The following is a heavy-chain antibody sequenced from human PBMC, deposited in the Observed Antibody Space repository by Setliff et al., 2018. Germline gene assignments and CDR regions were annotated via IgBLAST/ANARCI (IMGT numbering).Heavy chain of an antibody. CDR1: GGSISSATSY. D-gene: IGHD3-10*01. CDR2: IYAMRST. CDR3: ARGSTMIQGVRLYSRGLDV. J-gene: IGHJ6*02. V-gene: IGHV4-61*02. Sequence: SETLSLTCIVSGGSISSATSYWNWIRQPAGKELEWIGRIYAMRSTNNNPSLKRRVTISLDTSNNQFSLKLSSVTAVYTAVYYCARGSTMIQGVRLYSRGLDVWGQGTTVTVSS.